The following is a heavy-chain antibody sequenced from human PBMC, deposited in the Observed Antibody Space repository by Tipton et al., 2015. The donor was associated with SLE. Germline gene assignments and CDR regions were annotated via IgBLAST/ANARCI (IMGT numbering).Heavy chain of an antibody. CDR2: ISSSSSTI. CDR3: ARGGVEYSSSRAFDI. V-gene: IGHV3-48*01. D-gene: IGHD6-6*01. J-gene: IGHJ3*02. CDR1: GFTFSSYS. Sequence: SLRLSCAASGFTFSSYSMNWVHQAPGKGLEWVSYISSSSSTIYYADSVKGRFTISRDNAKNSLYLQMNSLRAEDTAVYYCARGGVEYSSSRAFDIWGQGTMVTVSS.